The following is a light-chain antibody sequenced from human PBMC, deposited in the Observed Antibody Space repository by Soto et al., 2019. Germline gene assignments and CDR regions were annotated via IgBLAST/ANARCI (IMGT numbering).Light chain of an antibody. CDR3: SSYTISSTLVV. V-gene: IGLV2-14*01. Sequence: QSALTQPASVSGSPGQSITISCTGTSSDVGGYNYVSWYQQHPGKAPKLMIYDVSNRPSGVSNRFSGSKSGKTASLTISRLQAEDEADYYCSSYTISSTLVVFGGGTQLTGL. CDR2: DVS. CDR1: SSDVGGYNY. J-gene: IGLJ2*01.